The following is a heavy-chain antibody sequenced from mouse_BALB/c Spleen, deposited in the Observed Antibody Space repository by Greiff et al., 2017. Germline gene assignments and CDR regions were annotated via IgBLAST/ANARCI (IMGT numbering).Heavy chain of an antibody. CDR3: AIYDYDEAY. D-gene: IGHD2-4*01. V-gene: IGHV14-3*02. Sequence: VQLKESGAELVKPGASVKLSCTASGFNIKDTYMHWVKQRPEQGLEWIGRIDPANGNTKYDPKFQGKATITADTSSNTAYLQLSSLTSEDTAVYYCAIYDYDEAYWGQGTLVTVSA. CDR1: GFNIKDTY. J-gene: IGHJ3*01. CDR2: IDPANGNT.